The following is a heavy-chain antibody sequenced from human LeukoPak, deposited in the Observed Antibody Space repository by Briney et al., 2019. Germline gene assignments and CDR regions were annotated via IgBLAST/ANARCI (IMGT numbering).Heavy chain of an antibody. CDR3: ARGSAGYSYMDV. CDR1: GDSMSSGGYY. CDR2: IYYSGGT. J-gene: IGHJ6*03. Sequence: SQTLSLTCTVSGDSMSSGGYYWSWIRQHPGKGLEWIGYIYYSGGTYYNPSLKSRVTISVDTSKNQFSLKLSSVTAADTAVYYCARGSAGYSYMDVWGKGTTVTVSS. V-gene: IGHV4-31*03. D-gene: IGHD3-16*02.